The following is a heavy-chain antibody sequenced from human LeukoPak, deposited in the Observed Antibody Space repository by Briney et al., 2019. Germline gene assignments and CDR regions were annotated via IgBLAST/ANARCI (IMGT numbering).Heavy chain of an antibody. CDR2: IIPIFGTA. CDR1: GGTFSSYA. Sequence: SVKVSCKASGGTFSSYAISWVRQAPGQGLEWMGGIIPIFGTANYAQKFQGRVAITADKSTSTAYMELSSLRSEDTAVYYCARTGGSTDQNWFDPWGQGTLVTVSS. CDR3: ARTGGSTDQNWFDP. J-gene: IGHJ5*02. D-gene: IGHD6-13*01. V-gene: IGHV1-69*06.